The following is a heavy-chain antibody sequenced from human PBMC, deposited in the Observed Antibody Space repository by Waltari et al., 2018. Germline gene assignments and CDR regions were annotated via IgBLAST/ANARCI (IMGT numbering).Heavy chain of an antibody. CDR3: AKAPGGMGGVAN. Sequence: VQLVESGGGLVQPGRSLRLSCAASGFTFDDYAMHWVRQAPGKGLEWVAVISYDGSNKYYADSVKGRFTISRDNSKNTLYLQMNSLRAEDTAVYYCAKAPGGMGGVANWGQGTLVTVSS. J-gene: IGHJ4*02. CDR2: ISYDGSNK. CDR1: GFTFDDYA. D-gene: IGHD3-16*01. V-gene: IGHV3-30*18.